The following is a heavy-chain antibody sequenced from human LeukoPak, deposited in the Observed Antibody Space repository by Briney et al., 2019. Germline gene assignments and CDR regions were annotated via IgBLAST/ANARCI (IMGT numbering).Heavy chain of an antibody. CDR2: ISYDGSNK. Sequence: PGRSLRLSCAASGFTFSSYGMHWVRQASGKGLEWVAVISYDGSNKYYADSVKGRFTISRDNSKNTLYLQMNSLRAEDTAVYYCAKDLSSGSYYFDYWGQGTLVTVSS. V-gene: IGHV3-30*18. CDR3: AKDLSSGSYYFDY. CDR1: GFTFSSYG. J-gene: IGHJ4*02. D-gene: IGHD3-22*01.